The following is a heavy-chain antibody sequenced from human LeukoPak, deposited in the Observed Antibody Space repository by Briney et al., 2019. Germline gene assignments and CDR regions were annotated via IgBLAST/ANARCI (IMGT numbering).Heavy chain of an antibody. CDR2: INSHSGAT. V-gene: IGHV1-2*02. J-gene: IGHJ4*02. D-gene: IGHD5-12*01. CDR3: ARPPTGHYDYEVFDY. CDR1: GYTFTDYY. Sequence: ASVKVSCKTSGYTFTDYYMHWVRQAPGQGLEWLGWINSHSGATKYAPKFQGRVTMTRDTSIKTSYMELNTLRSDDTAVYYCARPPTGHYDYEVFDYWGQGTLVTVSS.